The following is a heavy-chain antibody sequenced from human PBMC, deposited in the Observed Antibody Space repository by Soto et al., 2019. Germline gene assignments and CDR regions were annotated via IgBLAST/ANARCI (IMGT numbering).Heavy chain of an antibody. CDR1: GVTIIFYY. J-gene: IGHJ4*02. CDR3: AREGYSSRWNPIDY. V-gene: IGHV4-59*01. D-gene: IGHD6-13*01. Sequence: SETMSLTCTVAGVTIIFYYWSWIRQPPGKGLEWIAYIDSSGSTKYNPSLKSRVTISLDTSRNQLSLKLNSVTAADTAVYYCAREGYSSRWNPIDYWGQGTQVTVSS. CDR2: IDSSGST.